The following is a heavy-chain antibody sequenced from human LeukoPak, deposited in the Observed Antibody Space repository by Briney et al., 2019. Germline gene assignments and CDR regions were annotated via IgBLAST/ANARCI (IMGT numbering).Heavy chain of an antibody. CDR2: INHSGST. CDR3: ARGRYYYGSGSYRTFDY. Sequence: SETLSLTCAVYGGSFSGYYWSWIRQPPGKGLEWIGEINHSGSTNYNPSLKSRVTISVDTSKNQFSLKLSSVTAADTAVYYCARGRYYYGSGSYRTFDYWGQGILVTVSS. J-gene: IGHJ4*02. D-gene: IGHD3-10*01. CDR1: GGSFSGYY. V-gene: IGHV4-34*01.